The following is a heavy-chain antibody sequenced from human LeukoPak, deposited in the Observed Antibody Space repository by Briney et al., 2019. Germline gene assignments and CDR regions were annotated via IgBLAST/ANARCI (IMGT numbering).Heavy chain of an antibody. D-gene: IGHD3-3*01. V-gene: IGHV3-30*03. J-gene: IGHJ6*02. Sequence: HPGGSLRLSCAASGFTFSSYGMHWVRQAPGKGLEWVAVISYDGSNKYYADSVKGRFTISRDNSKNTLYLQMNSLRAEDTAVYYCARGKIRMLGYYYGMDVWGQGTTVFVSS. CDR3: ARGKIRMLGYYYGMDV. CDR1: GFTFSSYG. CDR2: ISYDGSNK.